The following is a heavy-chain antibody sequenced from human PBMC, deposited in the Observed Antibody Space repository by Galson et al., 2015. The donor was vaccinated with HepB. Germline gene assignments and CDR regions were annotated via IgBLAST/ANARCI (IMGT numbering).Heavy chain of an antibody. CDR2: ISSSSYI. CDR3: ARDVAVAARPRFFDY. J-gene: IGHJ4*02. D-gene: IGHD6-6*01. V-gene: IGHV3-21*01. Sequence: SLRLSCAASGFTFSSYSMNWVRQAPGKGLEWVSSISSSSYIYYADSVKGRFTISRDNAKNSLYLQMNSLRAEDTAVYYCARDVAVAARPRFFDYWGQGTLVTVSS. CDR1: GFTFSSYS.